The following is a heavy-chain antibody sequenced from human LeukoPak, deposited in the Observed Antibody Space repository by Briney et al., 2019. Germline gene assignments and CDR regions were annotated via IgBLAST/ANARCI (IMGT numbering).Heavy chain of an antibody. V-gene: IGHV4-34*01. Sequence: SETLSLTCTVYGGSFSGYYWSWIRQPPGKGLEWIGEINHSGSTNYNPSLKSRVTISVDTSKNQFSLKLSSVTAADTAVYYCARGGGAAAEDYWGQGTLVTVSS. J-gene: IGHJ4*02. CDR1: GGSFSGYY. D-gene: IGHD6-13*01. CDR3: ARGGGAAAEDY. CDR2: INHSGST.